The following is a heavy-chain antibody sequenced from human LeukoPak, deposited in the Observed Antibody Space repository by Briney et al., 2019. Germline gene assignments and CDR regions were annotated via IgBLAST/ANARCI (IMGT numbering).Heavy chain of an antibody. J-gene: IGHJ5*02. CDR1: GGSIISYY. Sequence: PSETLSLTCTVSGGSIISYYWSSIRQPPGKGPGWIGYIYYSGSTNYNPSLKSRVTISVDTSKNQFSLKLSSVTAADTAVYYCARDNYGSGSLLLDNWFDPWGQGTLVTVSS. CDR2: IYYSGST. CDR3: ARDNYGSGSLLLDNWFDP. V-gene: IGHV4-59*01. D-gene: IGHD3-10*01.